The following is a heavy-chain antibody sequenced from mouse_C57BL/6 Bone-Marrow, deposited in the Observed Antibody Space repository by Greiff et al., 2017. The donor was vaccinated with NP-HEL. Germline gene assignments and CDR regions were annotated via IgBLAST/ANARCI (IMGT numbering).Heavy chain of an antibody. CDR1: GFTFTDYY. D-gene: IGHD2-5*01. Sequence: EVQLMESGGGLVQPGGSLSLSCAASGFTFTDYYMSWVRQPPGQALEWLGFIRNKANGYTTEYSASVKGRFTISRDNSQSMLYLQTNALGAEDRATYYSARFPHSNYLYCDAWGQGTTLTVSA. CDR3: ARFPHSNYLYCDA. J-gene: IGHJ2*01. CDR2: IRNKANGYTT. V-gene: IGHV7-3*01.